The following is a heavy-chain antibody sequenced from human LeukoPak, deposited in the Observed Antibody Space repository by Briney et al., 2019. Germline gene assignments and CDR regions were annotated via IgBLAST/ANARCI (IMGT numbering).Heavy chain of an antibody. CDR3: AHRDTAMVRVDY. CDR2: IRSETDGGTT. V-gene: IGHV3-15*01. J-gene: IGHJ4*02. CDR1: GFTFRDAG. D-gene: IGHD5-18*01. Sequence: GGPLRLSCAASGFTFRDAGMSWVRQAPGKGLEWVGRIRSETDGGTTDYAAPVKGRFTISRDDSKSTVYLQMSSLKIEDTAVYFCAHRDTAMVRVDYWGQGTLVTVSS.